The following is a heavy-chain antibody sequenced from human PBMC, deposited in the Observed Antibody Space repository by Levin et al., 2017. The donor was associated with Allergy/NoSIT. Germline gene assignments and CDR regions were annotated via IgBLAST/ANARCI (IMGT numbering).Heavy chain of an antibody. D-gene: IGHD2-2*01. CDR3: ANLFCSSTSCSPARGYVRVDY. J-gene: IGHJ4*02. CDR2: ISNNGGST. Sequence: GGSLRLSCAASGFTFSSYVMSWVRQAPGKGLEWVSGISNNGGSTYYADSVKGRFTISRDNSKNTLYLQTNSLRAEDTAVYYCANLFCSSTSCSPARGYVRVDYWGQGTLVTVSS. V-gene: IGHV3-23*01. CDR1: GFTFSSYV.